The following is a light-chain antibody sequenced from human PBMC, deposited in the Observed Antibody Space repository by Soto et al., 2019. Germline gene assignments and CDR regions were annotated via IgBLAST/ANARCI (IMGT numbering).Light chain of an antibody. J-gene: IGLJ3*02. CDR2: DVA. V-gene: IGLV2-14*03. CDR1: SSDIGGYNF. Sequence: QSALTQPASVSGSPGQSITISCTGTSSDIGGYNFVSWYQQHPGNAPNLIIYDVASRPSGVSDRFSGSKSGNAASLTISGLQAEDEALYYRNSYTTSGAIVFGGGTKLTVL. CDR3: NSYTTSGAIV.